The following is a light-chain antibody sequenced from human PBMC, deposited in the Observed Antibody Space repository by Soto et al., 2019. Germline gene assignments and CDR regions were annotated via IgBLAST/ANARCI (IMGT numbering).Light chain of an antibody. CDR2: RDN. CDR3: ATWYDSLGGPV. V-gene: IGLV1-47*01. Sequence: QAVVTQTPSVSGTPGQRVNISCSGSSSNIGRNYGYWYHQFPGTAPKLLIYRDNERPSGVPDRFSGSKSRTSASRASSGLRSGDEADYHCATWYDSLGGPVFGGGTKVTVL. J-gene: IGLJ2*01. CDR1: SSNIGRNY.